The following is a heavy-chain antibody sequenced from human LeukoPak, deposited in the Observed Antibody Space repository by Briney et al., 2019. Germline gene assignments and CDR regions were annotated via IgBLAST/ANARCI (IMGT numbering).Heavy chain of an antibody. Sequence: GGSLRLSYSASGFTFSSYAMHWLRQAPGKGLEWVAVIPYDGSNKYYADSVKGRFTISRDNSKNTLYLQMNSLRAEDTAVYYCARAGCSSTSCYRGAYYMDVWGKGTTVTVSS. D-gene: IGHD2-2*02. CDR2: IPYDGSNK. J-gene: IGHJ6*03. CDR3: ARAGCSSTSCYRGAYYMDV. CDR1: GFTFSSYA. V-gene: IGHV3-30*01.